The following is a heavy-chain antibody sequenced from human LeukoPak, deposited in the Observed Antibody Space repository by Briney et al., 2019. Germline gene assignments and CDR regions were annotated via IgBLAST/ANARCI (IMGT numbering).Heavy chain of an antibody. J-gene: IGHJ4*02. CDR2: IYSGGTT. D-gene: IGHD6-13*01. Sequence: GGSLRLSCAASGFIVSSNYMSWVRQAPGKGLEWVSVIYSGGTTYYADSVKGRFTISRDNSKNTLYLQMNSLRAEDTAVYYCATVIAYSSNARHFDYWGQGTLVTVSS. CDR3: ATVIAYSSNARHFDY. CDR1: GFIVSSNY. V-gene: IGHV3-53*01.